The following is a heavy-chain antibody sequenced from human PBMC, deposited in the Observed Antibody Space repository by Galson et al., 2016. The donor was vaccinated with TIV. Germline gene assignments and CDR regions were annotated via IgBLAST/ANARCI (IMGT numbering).Heavy chain of an antibody. CDR1: GFSFDDYA. D-gene: IGHD5-18*01. CDR2: ISSNSVYI. V-gene: IGHV3-9*01. J-gene: IGHJ6*02. Sequence: SLRLSCAASGFSFDDYAMHWVRQAPGKGLEWVSGISSNSVYIGYAGSVKGRFTISRNNAKKSLNLQKNSLRGDDTALYYCAKGRGYSYGSPQDYYYCFDVWGQGTTVTVSS. CDR3: AKGRGYSYGSPQDYYYCFDV.